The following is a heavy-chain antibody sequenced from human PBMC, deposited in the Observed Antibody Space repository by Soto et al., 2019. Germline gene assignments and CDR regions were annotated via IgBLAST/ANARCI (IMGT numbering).Heavy chain of an antibody. CDR1: GFTFSSNW. CDR3: ARYNILTGFSKRFDP. Sequence: GGSLRLSCTASGFTFSSNWMSWVRQAPGRGLEWVANIKQDGSEKYYVDYVKGRFTISRDNAKNSLYLQMNSLRAEDTAVYWCARYNILTGFSKRFDPWGQGTLVTVSS. V-gene: IGHV3-7*05. CDR2: IKQDGSEK. D-gene: IGHD3-9*01. J-gene: IGHJ5*02.